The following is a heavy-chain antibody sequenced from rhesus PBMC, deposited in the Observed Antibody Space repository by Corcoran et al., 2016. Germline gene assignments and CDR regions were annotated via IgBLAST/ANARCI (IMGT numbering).Heavy chain of an antibody. Sequence: QVQLQESGPGLVKPSETLSLTCAVSGGSISDDYYWSWIRQPPGKGLEWIGYIYGSGGGTNSNPSLKNRVTISIDTSKNQFSLKLSSVTAADTAVYYCARPSGSYYYFDYWGQGVLVTVSS. CDR2: IYGSGGGT. CDR3: ARPSGSYYYFDY. V-gene: IGHV4-106*01. J-gene: IGHJ4*01. D-gene: IGHD3-16*01. CDR1: GGSISDDYY.